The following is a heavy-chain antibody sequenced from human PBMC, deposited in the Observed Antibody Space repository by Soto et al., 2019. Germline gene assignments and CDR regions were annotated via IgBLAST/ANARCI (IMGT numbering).Heavy chain of an antibody. CDR2: ISASNGNT. J-gene: IGHJ6*02. CDR3: ARVYCSGCSCYPPLYYYYGMDV. D-gene: IGHD2-15*01. Sequence: ASVKLSCNASGYTFTRYGISWLRRAPGQGLEWMGWISASNGNTNYAKKLQARVTMTTDTSTSTAYMALTRLRSDDTAVYFCARVYCSGCSCYPPLYYYYGMDVWGQGTTVTVSS. V-gene: IGHV1-18*04. CDR1: GYTFTRYG.